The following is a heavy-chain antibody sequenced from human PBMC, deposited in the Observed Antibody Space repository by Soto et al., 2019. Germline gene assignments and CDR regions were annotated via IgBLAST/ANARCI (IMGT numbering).Heavy chain of an antibody. J-gene: IGHJ2*01. CDR2: ISYDGSNK. CDR1: GFTFSSYA. CDR3: ARPLWRNDYNWGYCDL. Sequence: QVQLVESGGGVVQPGRSLRLSCAASGFTFSSYAMHWVRQAPGKGLEWVAVISYDGSNKYYADSVKGRFTISRDNSKNTRDLQMNSLRAEDTAVYYCARPLWRNDYNWGYCDLWGRGTLVTVSS. D-gene: IGHD4-4*01. V-gene: IGHV3-30-3*01.